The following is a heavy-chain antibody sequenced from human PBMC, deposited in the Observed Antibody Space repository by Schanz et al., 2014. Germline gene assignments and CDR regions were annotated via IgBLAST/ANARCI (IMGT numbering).Heavy chain of an antibody. CDR2: IKQDGSEK. CDR3: ARGVLAATCPRNYYYYGMDV. J-gene: IGHJ6*02. CDR1: GFTFSSYW. Sequence: EVQMVESGGGLVQPGGSLRLSCAASGFTFSSYWMSWVRQAPGKGLEWVANIKQDGSEKYYVDSVKGRFTISRDNAKNSMFVYMHSLRAEETDVYFCARGVLAATCPRNYYYYGMDVWGQGTTVTVSS. V-gene: IGHV3-7*01. D-gene: IGHD1-1*01.